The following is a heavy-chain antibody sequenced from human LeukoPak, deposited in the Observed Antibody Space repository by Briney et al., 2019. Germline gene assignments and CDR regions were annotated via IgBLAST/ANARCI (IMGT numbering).Heavy chain of an antibody. CDR1: GYTFTSYA. Sequence: ASVKVSCKASGYTFTSYAMHWVRQAPGQRLEWMGWINAGNGSTKYSQKFQGRVTITRDTSASTAYMELSSLRSEDTAVYYCARDFGGDFGSYYVWFDPWGQGTLVTVSS. V-gene: IGHV1-3*01. CDR2: INAGNGST. J-gene: IGHJ5*02. CDR3: ARDFGGDFGSYYVWFDP. D-gene: IGHD1-26*01.